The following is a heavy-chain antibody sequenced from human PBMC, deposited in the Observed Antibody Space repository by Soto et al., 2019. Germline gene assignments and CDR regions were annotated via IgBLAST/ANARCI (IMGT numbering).Heavy chain of an antibody. J-gene: IGHJ6*02. CDR2: INPNSGGT. Sequence: ASVKVSCKASGYTFTGYYMHWVRQAPGQGLEWMGWINPNSGGTNYAQKFQGWVTMTRDTSISTAYMELSRLRSDDTAVYYCARGMSSGLYYGSGSLIGWYYYGMDVWGQGTTVTVSS. CDR1: GYTFTGYY. CDR3: ARGMSSGLYYGSGSLIGWYYYGMDV. D-gene: IGHD3-10*01. V-gene: IGHV1-2*04.